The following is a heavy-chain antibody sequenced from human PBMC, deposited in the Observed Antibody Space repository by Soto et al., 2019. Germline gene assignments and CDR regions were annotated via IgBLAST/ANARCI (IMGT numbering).Heavy chain of an antibody. CDR2: IIPIFGTA. CDR1: GGTFSSYA. J-gene: IGHJ6*02. CDR3: ARELTGTPYYYYYGMDV. Sequence: SVKVSCKASGGTFSSYAISWVRQAPGQGLEWMGGIIPIFGTANYAQKFQGRVTIIADKSTSTAYMELSSLRSEDTAVYYCARELTGTPYYYYYGMDVWGQGTTVTVSS. V-gene: IGHV1-69*06. D-gene: IGHD1-7*01.